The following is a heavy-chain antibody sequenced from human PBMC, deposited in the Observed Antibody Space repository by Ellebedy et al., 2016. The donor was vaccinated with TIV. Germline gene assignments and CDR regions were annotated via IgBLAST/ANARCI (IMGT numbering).Heavy chain of an antibody. CDR2: IIPIFGTA. CDR3: ARDEDLRVQDAFDI. Sequence: SVKVSXXASGGTFSSYAISWVRQAPGQGLEWMGGIIPIFGTANYAQKFQGRVTITADESTSTAYMELSSLRSEDTAVYYCARDEDLRVQDAFDIWGQGTMVTVSS. D-gene: IGHD2-15*01. CDR1: GGTFSSYA. V-gene: IGHV1-69*13. J-gene: IGHJ3*02.